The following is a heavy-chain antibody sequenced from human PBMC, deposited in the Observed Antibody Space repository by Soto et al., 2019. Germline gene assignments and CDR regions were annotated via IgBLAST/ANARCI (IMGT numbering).Heavy chain of an antibody. Sequence: WXPVKVACKASGGSFNGHSFIWVRQAPGQGLEWMGSIIPMFNTSTYAQRFQGRVTITADESTTTAYMDLSSLTSEDTAVYYCTSDDTVLVGADSAFDIWGQGTLVTVSS. CDR3: TSDDTVLVGADSAFDI. J-gene: IGHJ3*02. CDR1: GGSFNGHS. CDR2: IIPMFNTS. D-gene: IGHD4-17*01. V-gene: IGHV1-69*01.